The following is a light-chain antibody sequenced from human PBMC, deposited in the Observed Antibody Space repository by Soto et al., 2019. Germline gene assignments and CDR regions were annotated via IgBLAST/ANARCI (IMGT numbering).Light chain of an antibody. J-gene: IGKJ3*01. Sequence: EIALTQSPGTLSLSPGERATLSCRASQSVSSSYLAWYQHKPGQAPRLLLYGASSRATGIPDRFSGSGSGTDFALAISTLEPEAFTVYYCHRYDTPPTTLGPGTKVDVK. CDR1: QSVSSSY. CDR3: HRYDTPPTT. V-gene: IGKV3-20*01. CDR2: GAS.